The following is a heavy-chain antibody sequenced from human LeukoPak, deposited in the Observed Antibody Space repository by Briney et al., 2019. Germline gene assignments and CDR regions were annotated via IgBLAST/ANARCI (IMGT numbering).Heavy chain of an antibody. J-gene: IGHJ4*02. D-gene: IGHD6-19*01. CDR1: GYTFSSYS. CDR3: VRDYTSTYSSGWYSYFDY. CDR2: ISGSSTYI. V-gene: IGHV3-21*01. Sequence: GGSLRLSCAASGYTFSSYSMNWVRQAPGKGLEWVASISGSSTYIYYADSVKCRFAISRDNAKNSLYLEMNTLRAEDTAVYYCVRDYTSTYSSGWYSYFDYWGQGTLVTVSS.